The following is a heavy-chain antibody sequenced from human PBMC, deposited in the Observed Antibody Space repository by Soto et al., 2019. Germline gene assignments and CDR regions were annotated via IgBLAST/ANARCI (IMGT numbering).Heavy chain of an antibody. CDR1: GFTFSNYG. Sequence: QVQLVESGGGVVHPGRSLRLSCAASGFTFSNYGMHWVRQAPGKGLEWVAVIWYDGSNKYYADSVKGRFTISRDNSKNTLYLQMNSLRTEDMAVYFCARGWYCGGDCYEWYFDLWGRGTLVTVSS. CDR3: ARGWYCGGDCYEWYFDL. J-gene: IGHJ2*01. CDR2: IWYDGSNK. V-gene: IGHV3-33*01. D-gene: IGHD2-21*02.